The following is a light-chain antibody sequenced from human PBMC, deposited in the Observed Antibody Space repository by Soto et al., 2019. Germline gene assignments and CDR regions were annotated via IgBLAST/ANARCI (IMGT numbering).Light chain of an antibody. CDR1: QIVTSDY. V-gene: IGKV3D-20*02. CDR3: QQRSNWQIT. J-gene: IGKJ5*01. CDR2: DTY. Sequence: CERATLSCSASQIVTSDYLAWYHQAPGQAHRIIIYDTYNRATGIQDRFSGSGSGTDFTLTIKNIEPEDFAVYYCQQRSNWQITLGQGTRLEIK.